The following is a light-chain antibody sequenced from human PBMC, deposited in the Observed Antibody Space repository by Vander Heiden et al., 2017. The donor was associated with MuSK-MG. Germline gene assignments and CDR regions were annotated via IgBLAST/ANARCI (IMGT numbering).Light chain of an antibody. Sequence: PGQSITISCTGTSSDVGGYNYVSWYQQHPGKAPKLMIYDVSNRPSGVSNRFSGSKSGNTASLTISGLQAEDEADYYCSSYTSSSTLGVFGGGTKLTVL. CDR2: DVS. J-gene: IGLJ3*02. V-gene: IGLV2-14*04. CDR3: SSYTSSSTLGV. CDR1: SSDVGGYNY.